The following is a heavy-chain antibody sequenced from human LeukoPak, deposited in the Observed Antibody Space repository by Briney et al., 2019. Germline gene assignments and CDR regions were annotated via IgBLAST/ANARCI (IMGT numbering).Heavy chain of an antibody. J-gene: IGHJ4*02. CDR3: AREGPYGDYLNY. CDR2: INQGGSET. V-gene: IGHV3-7*03. D-gene: IGHD4-17*01. CDR1: GFTFSNYW. Sequence: GGSLRLSCAASGFTFSNYWMSWVRQAPGKGLEWVANINQGGSETYYVDSMKGRFTISRDNAKNSLYLQMNSLRAEDTAVYYCAREGPYGDYLNYWGQGTLVTVSS.